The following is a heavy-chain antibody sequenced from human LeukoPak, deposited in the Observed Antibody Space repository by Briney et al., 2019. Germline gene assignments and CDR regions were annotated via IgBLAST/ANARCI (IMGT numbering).Heavy chain of an antibody. CDR1: GGSIRSGGYY. V-gene: IGHV4-31*03. D-gene: IGHD2-2*02. Sequence: PSQTLSLTCTVSGGSIRSGGYYWSWIRQHPGKGLEWIGYIFYSGSTYYNPSLMSRVAISVDTSKNQFSLKLSSVTAADTAVYYCASGKGYCSSISCYNNWFDPWGQGTLVTVSS. CDR3: ASGKGYCSSISCYNNWFDP. J-gene: IGHJ5*02. CDR2: IFYSGST.